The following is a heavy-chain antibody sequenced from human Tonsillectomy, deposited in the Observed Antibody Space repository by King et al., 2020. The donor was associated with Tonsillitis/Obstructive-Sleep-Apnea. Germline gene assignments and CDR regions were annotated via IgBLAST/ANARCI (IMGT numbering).Heavy chain of an antibody. D-gene: IGHD3-22*01. Sequence: QLQESGPGLVKPSETLSLTCTVSGGSISSYYWSWIRQPPGKGLEWIGYIYYSGSTNYNPSLKSRVTISVDTSKYQFSLKLSSVTAADTAVYYCARVKGTPSCGYLWVFAHWGQGTLVTVSS. J-gene: IGHJ4*02. V-gene: IGHV4-59*01. CDR3: ARVKGTPSCGYLWVFAH. CDR2: IYYSGST. CDR1: GGSISSYY.